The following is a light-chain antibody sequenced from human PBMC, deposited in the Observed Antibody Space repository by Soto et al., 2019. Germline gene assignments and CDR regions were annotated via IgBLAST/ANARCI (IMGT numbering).Light chain of an antibody. CDR1: SSNIGNNY. CDR3: ATWDNSLGAVV. CDR2: ENN. J-gene: IGLJ2*01. Sequence: QSVLTRPPSVSAAPGQKVTISCSGSSSNIGNNYVSWYQQLPGTAPKLLIYENNKRPSGIPDRFSGSKSGTSATLGITGLQAGDEADYYCATWDNSLGAVVFGEGTQLTVL. V-gene: IGLV1-51*02.